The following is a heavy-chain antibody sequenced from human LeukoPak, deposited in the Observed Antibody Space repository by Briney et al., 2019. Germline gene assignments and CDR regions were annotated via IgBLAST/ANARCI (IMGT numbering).Heavy chain of an antibody. CDR2: IKQDGSEK. Sequence: PGGSLRLSCAASGFTFSSYWMSWVRQAPGKGLEWVANIKQDGSEKYYVDSVKGRFTISRDNSKNTLYLQMNSLRAEDTAVYYCAKGTRGNWRYFQHWGQGTLVTVSS. V-gene: IGHV3-7*03. CDR3: AKGTRGNWRYFQH. J-gene: IGHJ1*01. CDR1: GFTFSSYW. D-gene: IGHD3-3*01.